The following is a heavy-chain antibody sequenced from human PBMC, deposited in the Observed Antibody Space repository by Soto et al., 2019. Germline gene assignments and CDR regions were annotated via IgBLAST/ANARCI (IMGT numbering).Heavy chain of an antibody. CDR1: GFTFSSYA. D-gene: IGHD2-2*01. J-gene: IGHJ4*02. V-gene: IGHV3-23*01. Sequence: EVQLLESGGGLVQPGGSLRLSCAASGFTFSSYAMSWVRQAPGKGLEWVSAISGSGGSTYYADSVKGRFTISRDNSKNTLYLQMNSLRDEEMAVYYCAKDPRFVVVPAAMIGLRVSEEIGYWGQGTLVTVSS. CDR3: AKDPRFVVVPAAMIGLRVSEEIGY. CDR2: ISGSGGST.